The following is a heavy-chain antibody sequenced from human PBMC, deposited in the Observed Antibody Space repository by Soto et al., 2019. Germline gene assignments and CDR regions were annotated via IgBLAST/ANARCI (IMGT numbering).Heavy chain of an antibody. CDR2: ISGSGGST. D-gene: IGHD3-10*01. CDR3: AKELTEGSGSYYPYYYYGMDV. Sequence: GGSLRLSCAASGFTFSSYAMSWVRQAPGKGLEWVSAISGSGGSTCYADSVKGRFTISRANSKNTLYLQMNSLRAEDTAVYYCAKELTEGSGSYYPYYYYGMDVWGQGTTVTVSS. V-gene: IGHV3-23*01. CDR1: GFTFSSYA. J-gene: IGHJ6*02.